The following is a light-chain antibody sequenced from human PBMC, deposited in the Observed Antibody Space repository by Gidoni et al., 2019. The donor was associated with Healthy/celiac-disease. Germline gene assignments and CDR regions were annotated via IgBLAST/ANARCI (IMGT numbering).Light chain of an antibody. V-gene: IGLV1-44*01. Sequence: QSVLTQPPSASGTPGQRVTISCSGSSSNIGSYTVNWYQQLPGTAPKLLIYSNTQRPSGVPDRFSGSKSGTSASLAISGLQSEDEADYYCAAWDDSLNALFGGGTKLTVL. CDR1: SSNIGSYT. CDR3: AAWDDSLNAL. CDR2: SNT. J-gene: IGLJ2*01.